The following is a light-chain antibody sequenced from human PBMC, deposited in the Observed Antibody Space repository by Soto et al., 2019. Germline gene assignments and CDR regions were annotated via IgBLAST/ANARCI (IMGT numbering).Light chain of an antibody. CDR3: QQYGSSPVT. Sequence: EIFLTQSPDTLSLSPGERATLTCRASQSVGTYLAWYQHKPGQAPRLLISDASNRATGIPARFSGSGSGTDFTLAISRLEPEDFAVYYCQQYGSSPVTFGQGTRLEI. V-gene: IGKV3-20*01. CDR1: QSVGTY. CDR2: DAS. J-gene: IGKJ5*01.